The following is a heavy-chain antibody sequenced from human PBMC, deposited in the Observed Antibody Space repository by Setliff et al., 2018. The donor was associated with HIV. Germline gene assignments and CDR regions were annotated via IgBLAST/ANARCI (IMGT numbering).Heavy chain of an antibody. V-gene: IGHV3-30*03. J-gene: IGHJ2*01. CDR1: GGSFSGYY. CDR3: ARERYYYDTSGYTYWYFDL. D-gene: IGHD3-22*01. CDR2: ISYDGIYK. Sequence: LSLTCAVYGGSFSGYYWTWIRQPPGKGLEWVAIISYDGIYKYYADSVKGRFTISRDNSKNTLYLQMNSLRAEDTAVYYCARERYYYDTSGYTYWYFDLWGRGTLVTVSS.